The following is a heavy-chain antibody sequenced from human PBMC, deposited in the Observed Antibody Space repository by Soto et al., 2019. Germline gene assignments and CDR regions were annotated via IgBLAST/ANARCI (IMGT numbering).Heavy chain of an antibody. D-gene: IGHD4-17*01. J-gene: IGHJ4*02. CDR1: GFTFSSYA. V-gene: IGHV3-30-3*01. CDR3: ARGLNDYGDYEAIDY. Sequence: GSLRLSCAASGFTFSSYAMHWVRQAPGKGLEWVAVISYDGSNKYYADSVKGRFTISRDNSKNTLYLQMNSLRAEDTAVYYCARGLNDYGDYEAIDYWGQGTLVTVSS. CDR2: ISYDGSNK.